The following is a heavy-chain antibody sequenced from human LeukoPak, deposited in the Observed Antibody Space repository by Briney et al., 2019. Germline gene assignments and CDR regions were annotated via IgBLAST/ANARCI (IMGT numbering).Heavy chain of an antibody. D-gene: IGHD2-8*02. CDR1: GFTVSSNY. CDR3: ARGFSGPLIGPKPFDY. V-gene: IGHV3-11*01. CDR2: ISSSGSTI. Sequence: GGSLRLSCAASGFTVSSNYMSWVRQAPGKGLEWVSYISSSGSTIYYADSVKGRFTISRDNAKNSLYLQMNSLRAEDTAVYYCARGFSGPLIGPKPFDYWGQGTLVTVSS. J-gene: IGHJ4*02.